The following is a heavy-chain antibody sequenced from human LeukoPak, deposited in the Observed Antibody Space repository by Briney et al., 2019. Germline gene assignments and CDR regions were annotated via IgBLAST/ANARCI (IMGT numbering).Heavy chain of an antibody. CDR2: IYYSGST. D-gene: IGHD4-23*01. CDR3: ARDPVGY. Sequence: PSEILSLTCTVSGGSISSYYWSWIRQPPGKGLEWIGYIYYSGSTNYNPSLKSRVTISVDTSKNQFSLKLSSVTAADTVVYYCARDPVGYWGQGTLVTVSS. CDR1: GGSISSYY. J-gene: IGHJ4*02. V-gene: IGHV4-59*01.